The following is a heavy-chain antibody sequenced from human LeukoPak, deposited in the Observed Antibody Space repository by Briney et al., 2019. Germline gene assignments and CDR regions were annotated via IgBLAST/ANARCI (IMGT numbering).Heavy chain of an antibody. CDR3: AKDLTVASPLYYYYGMDV. D-gene: IGHD6-19*01. CDR2: ISYDGSNK. CDR1: GFTFSSYG. Sequence: GGSLRLSCAASGFTFSSYGMHWVRQAPGKGLEWVAVISYDGSNKYYADSVKGRFTISRDNSKNTLYLQMNSLRAEDTAVYYCAKDLTVASPLYYYYGMDVWGQGTTVTVSS. J-gene: IGHJ6*02. V-gene: IGHV3-30*18.